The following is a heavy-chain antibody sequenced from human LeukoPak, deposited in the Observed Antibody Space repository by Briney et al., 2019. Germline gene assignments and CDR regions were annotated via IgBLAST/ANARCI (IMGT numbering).Heavy chain of an antibody. CDR3: ANCPPIWFGEFETSYYFDY. J-gene: IGHJ4*02. D-gene: IGHD3-10*01. CDR1: GFTFSSYW. Sequence: PGGSLRLSCAASGFTFSSYWMSWVRQAPGKGLEWVSAISGSGGSTYYADSVKGRFTISRDNSKNTLYLQMNSLRAEDTAVYYCANCPPIWFGEFETSYYFDYWGQGTLVTVSS. CDR2: ISGSGGST. V-gene: IGHV3-23*01.